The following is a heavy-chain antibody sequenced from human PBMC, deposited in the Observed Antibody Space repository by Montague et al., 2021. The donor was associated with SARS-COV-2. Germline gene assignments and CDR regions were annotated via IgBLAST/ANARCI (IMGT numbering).Heavy chain of an antibody. V-gene: IGHV4-59*01. CDR2: IHYSGST. J-gene: IGHJ3*02. Sequence: SETLSLTCTVSGGSISSYYWSWIRQPPGKGLEWIGYIHYSGSTNYNPSLKSRVTISVDTSKNQFSLKLSSVTAADTAVYYCARGSGWMGNAFDIRGQGTMVTVSS. CDR1: GGSISSYY. D-gene: IGHD6-19*01. CDR3: ARGSGWMGNAFDI.